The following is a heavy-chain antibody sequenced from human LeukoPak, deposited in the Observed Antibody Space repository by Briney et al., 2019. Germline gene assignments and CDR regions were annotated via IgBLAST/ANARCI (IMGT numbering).Heavy chain of an antibody. CDR2: INPNSGGT. V-gene: IGHV1-2*02. J-gene: IGHJ5*02. CDR3: ARESEWELHLYH. CDR1: GYTFTGCY. Sequence: GASVKVSYKASGYTFTGCYMHWVRQAPGQGLEWMGWINPNSGGTNYAQKCQGRVTMTRDTSISTAYMELSRLRSDDTAVYYCARESEWELHLYHWGQGTLVTVSS. D-gene: IGHD1-26*01.